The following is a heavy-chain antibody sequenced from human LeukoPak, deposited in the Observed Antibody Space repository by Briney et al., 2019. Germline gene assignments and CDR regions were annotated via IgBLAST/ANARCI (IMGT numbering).Heavy chain of an antibody. CDR3: AKDWQYCSSTSCYGGYGWFDP. CDR2: ISGSGGST. D-gene: IGHD2-2*01. Sequence: GGSLRLSCAASGFTFSSYAMSWVRQAPGKGLEWVSAISGSGGSTYYADSVKGRFTISRDNSKNTLYLQMNSLRAEDTAVYYCAKDWQYCSSTSCYGGYGWFDPWGQGTLVTVSS. J-gene: IGHJ5*02. CDR1: GFTFSSYA. V-gene: IGHV3-23*01.